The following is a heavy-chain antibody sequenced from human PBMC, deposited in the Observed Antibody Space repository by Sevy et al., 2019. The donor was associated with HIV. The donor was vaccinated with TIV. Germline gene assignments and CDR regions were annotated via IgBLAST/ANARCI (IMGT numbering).Heavy chain of an antibody. CDR3: ACYAIDVFYI. V-gene: IGHV1-2*06. D-gene: IGHD3-16*01. J-gene: IGHJ3*02. CDR1: GYTFTGYY. Sequence: ASVKVSCQASGYTFTGYYIHWVRQAPGQGLEWMGRINPYSGGTNYAQKFQGRVTMTRDTSISTAYLDLSRLGSEETAVYYCACYAIDVFYIWGQGTMVTVSS. CDR2: INPYSGGT.